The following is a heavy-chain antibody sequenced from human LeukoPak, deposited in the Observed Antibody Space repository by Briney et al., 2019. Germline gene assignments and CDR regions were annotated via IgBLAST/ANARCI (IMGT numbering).Heavy chain of an antibody. CDR1: GFTFSTYG. CDR3: AKMQGYFDY. CDR2: VSGTGTT. Sequence: GGSLRLSCAASGFTFSTYGMSWVRQAPGKGLEWVSAVSGTGTTYYADSVRGRFIISRDNSKNTLYLQMNSLRAEDTAAYYCAKMQGYFDYWGQGTRVTVSS. V-gene: IGHV3-23*01. J-gene: IGHJ4*02.